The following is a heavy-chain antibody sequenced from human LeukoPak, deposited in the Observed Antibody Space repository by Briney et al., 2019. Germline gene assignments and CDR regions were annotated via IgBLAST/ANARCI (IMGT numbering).Heavy chain of an antibody. V-gene: IGHV3-23*01. CDR1: GFTFSSYA. Sequence: PGGSLRLSCAASGFTFSSYAMSWVRQAPGKGLEWVSAISGSGGSTYYADSVKGRFTISRDNSKNTLYLQMNSLRAEDTAVYYCAKSLPRLAGATPYGMDVWGQGTTVTVSS. CDR3: AKSLPRLAGATPYGMDV. CDR2: ISGSGGST. D-gene: IGHD1-26*01. J-gene: IGHJ6*02.